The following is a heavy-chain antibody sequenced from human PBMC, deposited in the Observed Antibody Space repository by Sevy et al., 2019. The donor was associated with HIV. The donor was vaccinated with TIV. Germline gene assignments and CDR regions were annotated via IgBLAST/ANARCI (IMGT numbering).Heavy chain of an antibody. J-gene: IGHJ4*01. CDR3: ARDLFRGGNAVYGY. CDR1: GFTFSSYA. D-gene: IGHD2-15*01. Sequence: GGSLRLSCAASGFTFSSYAMNWVRQAPGKGLEWVSSINAISSNIYYADSVKGRFTISRDNVENSLYLQMNSVRAEDTAVYYCARDLFRGGNAVYGYWGHGTLVTVSS. V-gene: IGHV3-21*01. CDR2: INAISSNI.